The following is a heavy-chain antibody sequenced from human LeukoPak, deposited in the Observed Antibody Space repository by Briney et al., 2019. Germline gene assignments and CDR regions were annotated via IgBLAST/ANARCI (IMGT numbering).Heavy chain of an antibody. V-gene: IGHV1-2*02. CDR2: INPKTGDT. J-gene: IGHJ4*02. CDR3: ARDGYRNELDH. D-gene: IGHD5-24*01. CDR1: GYSFIAYY. Sequence: ASVKVSCKTSGYSFIAYYIHWVRQAPGQGLEWMGWINPKTGDTRYAQKLRGRVTMTRDTSVSTVYMDLSGLRSDDTAVYFCARDGYRNELDHWGRGTLVTVS.